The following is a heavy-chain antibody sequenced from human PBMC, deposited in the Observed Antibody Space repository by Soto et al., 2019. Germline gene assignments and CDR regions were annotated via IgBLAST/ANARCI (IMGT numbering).Heavy chain of an antibody. J-gene: IGHJ4*02. V-gene: IGHV3-7*05. CDR3: ARAGSENDS. CDR1: GFTFSNYW. D-gene: IGHD3-10*01. CDR2: IKEDGSER. Sequence: EGQLVESGGSLVQPGGSLRLSCAASGFTFSNYWMTWVRQAPGKGLEWVANIKEDGSERNYVESVKGRFTISRDNAKNSLYLQLNSLRAEDTAVYYCARAGSENDSWGQGTLVIVSS.